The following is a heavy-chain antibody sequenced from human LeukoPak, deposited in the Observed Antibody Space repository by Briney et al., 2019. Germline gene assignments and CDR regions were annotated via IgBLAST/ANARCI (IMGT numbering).Heavy chain of an antibody. V-gene: IGHV4-4*02. CDR2: ISHTGST. D-gene: IGHD3-22*01. J-gene: IGHJ4*02. Sequence: PSETLSLTCDVSGDSISSNKWWSWVRQSPGEGLEWIGEISHTGSTNYNPSLKSRVTISVDKSKNQFSLKLSSVTAADTAVYYCARGATMISLDYWGQGTLVTVSS. CDR3: ARGATMISLDY. CDR1: GDSISSNKW.